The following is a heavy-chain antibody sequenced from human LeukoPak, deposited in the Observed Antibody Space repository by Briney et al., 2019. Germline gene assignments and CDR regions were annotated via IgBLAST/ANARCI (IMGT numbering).Heavy chain of an antibody. CDR3: AREGSGGSIMGYFQH. CDR1: GFTFTSYY. D-gene: IGHD2-15*01. V-gene: IGHV1-46*01. Sequence: GGSLRLSCAASGFTFTSYYMHWVRQAPGQGLEWMGIINPSGGSTSYAQKFQGRVTMTRDTSTSTVYMELSSLRSEDTAVYYCAREGSGGSIMGYFQHWGQGTLVTVSS. J-gene: IGHJ1*01. CDR2: INPSGGST.